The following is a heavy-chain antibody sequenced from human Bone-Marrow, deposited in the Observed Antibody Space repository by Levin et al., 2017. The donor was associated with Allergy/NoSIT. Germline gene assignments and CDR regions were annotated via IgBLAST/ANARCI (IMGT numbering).Heavy chain of an antibody. D-gene: IGHD7-27*01. J-gene: IGHJ4*02. CDR2: IYYSGST. CDR3: AREGPNWGSQTHFDY. V-gene: IGHV4-31*03. CDR1: GGSISSGGYY. Sequence: SETLSLTCTVSGGSISSGGYYWSWIRQHPGKGLEWIGYIYYSGSTYYNPSLKSRVTISVDTSKNQFSLKLSSVTAADTAVYYCAREGPNWGSQTHFDYWGQGTLVTVSS.